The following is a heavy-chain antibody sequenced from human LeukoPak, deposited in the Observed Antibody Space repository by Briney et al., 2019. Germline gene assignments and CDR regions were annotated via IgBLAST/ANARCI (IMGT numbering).Heavy chain of an antibody. J-gene: IGHJ4*02. CDR2: ISYDGSNK. V-gene: IGHV3-30-3*01. CDR3: ARGSGSFRTIYLDY. CDR1: GFTFSSYA. D-gene: IGHD1-26*01. Sequence: GRSLRLACAASGFTFSSYAMHWVRQAPGKGLEWVAVISYDGSNKYYADSVKGRFTISRDNSKNTLYLQMNSLRAEDTAVYYCARGSGSFRTIYLDYWGQGTLVTVSS.